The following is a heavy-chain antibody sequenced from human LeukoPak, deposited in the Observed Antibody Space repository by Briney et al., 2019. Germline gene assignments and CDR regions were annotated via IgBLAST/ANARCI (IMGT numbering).Heavy chain of an antibody. CDR2: INPNSGGT. Sequence: ASVKVSCKASGYTFTVYYMHWVRQAPGQGLEWMGWINPNSGGTNYAQKFQGRVTMTRDTSISTVYMELSRLRSDDTAVYYCAREDWYSSSSSVDYWGQGTLVTVSS. CDR3: AREDWYSSSSSVDY. D-gene: IGHD6-6*01. CDR1: GYTFTVYY. J-gene: IGHJ4*02. V-gene: IGHV1-2*02.